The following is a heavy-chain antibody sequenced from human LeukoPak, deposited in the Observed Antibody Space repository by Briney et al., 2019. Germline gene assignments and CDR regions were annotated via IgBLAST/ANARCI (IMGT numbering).Heavy chain of an antibody. CDR3: ARVISTMVRGGPYWFDP. D-gene: IGHD3-10*01. CDR1: GYTFTGYY. CDR2: INPNSGGT. Sequence: GASVKVSCKASGYTFTGYYMHWVRQAPGQGLEWMGWINPNSGGTNYAQRFQGRVTMTRDTSISTAYMELSRLRSDDTAAYYCARVISTMVRGGPYWFDPWGQGTLVTVS. J-gene: IGHJ5*02. V-gene: IGHV1-2*02.